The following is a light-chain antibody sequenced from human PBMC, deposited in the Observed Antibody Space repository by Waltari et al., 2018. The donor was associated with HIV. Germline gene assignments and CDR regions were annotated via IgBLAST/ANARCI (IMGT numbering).Light chain of an antibody. CDR2: DVT. V-gene: IGLV2-23*02. J-gene: IGLJ2*01. Sequence: QSALTQPASVSGSPGQSITISCTGTSSDVGTYNSVSWYQQHPGKVPKLVMFDVTKRPSVVSDRFSGSKSGNTASLTISGLQAEDEADYYCCTDAVIVVFGGGTKLTVL. CDR3: CTDAVIVV. CDR1: SSDVGTYNS.